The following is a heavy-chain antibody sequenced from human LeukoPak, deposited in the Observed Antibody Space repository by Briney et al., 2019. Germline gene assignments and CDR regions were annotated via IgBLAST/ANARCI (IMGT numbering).Heavy chain of an antibody. Sequence: SETLSLTCTVSGVSISSDSYYWSWIRQPAGKGLERIGRFYTSGTTNYNPSLKSRVTISVDTSKNQFSLKLRSVTAADTALYYCARSELSCSGGSCPTRYAFDIWGQGTVVTASS. CDR1: GVSISSDSYY. J-gene: IGHJ3*02. D-gene: IGHD2-15*01. V-gene: IGHV4-61*02. CDR2: FYTSGTT. CDR3: ARSELSCSGGSCPTRYAFDI.